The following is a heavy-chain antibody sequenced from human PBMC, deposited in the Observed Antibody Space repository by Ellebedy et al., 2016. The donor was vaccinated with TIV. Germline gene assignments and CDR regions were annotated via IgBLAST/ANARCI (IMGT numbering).Heavy chain of an antibody. CDR2: IYPGDSDT. Sequence: PGGSLRLSCKSSGYSFTNYWIGWVRQMPGKGLEWMGIIYPGDSDTRYSPSFQGQVTISADKSISTAYLQWSSLRASDTAMYYCSRHGEYCSHGICYSDYWGQGTLVTVSS. J-gene: IGHJ4*02. V-gene: IGHV5-51*01. D-gene: IGHD2-15*01. CDR1: GYSFTNYW. CDR3: SRHGEYCSHGICYSDY.